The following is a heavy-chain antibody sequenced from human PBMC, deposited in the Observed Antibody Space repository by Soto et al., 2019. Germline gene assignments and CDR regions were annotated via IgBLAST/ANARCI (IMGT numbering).Heavy chain of an antibody. CDR3: AKDRLTIAVTGQRHYGMDV. CDR2: ISNDGSDI. J-gene: IGHJ6*02. V-gene: IGHV3-30*18. CDR1: GFKFSSYG. D-gene: IGHD6-19*01. Sequence: QVQLVESGGGVVQPGRSLRLSCAASGFKFSSYGMHWVRQAPGKGLEWAAVISNDGSDIYYADSVKGRVTISRDNSKNTLYLQMDSLRAEDTAVYFCAKDRLTIAVTGQRHYGMDVWGQGTTVTVSS.